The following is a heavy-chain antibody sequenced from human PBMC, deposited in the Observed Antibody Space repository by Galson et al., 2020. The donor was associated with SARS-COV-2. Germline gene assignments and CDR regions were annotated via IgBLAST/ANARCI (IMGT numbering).Heavy chain of an antibody. CDR3: AKVLYGDYPGESVVYYYGMDV. CDR1: GFTFSSYA. Sequence: GGSLRLSCAASGFTFSSYAMSWVRQAPGKGLEWVSAISGSGGSTYYADSVKGRFTISRDNSKNTLYLQMNSLRAEDTAVYYCAKVLYGDYPGESVVYYYGMDVWGQGPTVTVSS. V-gene: IGHV3-23*01. J-gene: IGHJ6*02. CDR2: ISGSGGST. D-gene: IGHD4-17*01.